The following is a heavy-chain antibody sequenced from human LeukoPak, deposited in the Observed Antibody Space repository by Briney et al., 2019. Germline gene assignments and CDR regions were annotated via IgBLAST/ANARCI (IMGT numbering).Heavy chain of an antibody. J-gene: IGHJ6*02. CDR2: IRYDGSNK. D-gene: IGHD4-23*01. CDR3: ARVPPYSGNSAFYDYGLDV. CDR1: GFTFSSYG. Sequence: GGSLRLSCAASGFTFSSYGMHWVRQAPGKGLEWVAFIRYDGSNKYYADSVKGRFTISRDNSKNTLYLQMNSLRAEDTAVYYCARVPPYSGNSAFYDYGLDVWGQGTTVTVSS. V-gene: IGHV3-30*02.